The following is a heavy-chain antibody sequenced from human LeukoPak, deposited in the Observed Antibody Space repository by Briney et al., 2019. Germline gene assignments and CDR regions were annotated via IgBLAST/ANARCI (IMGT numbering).Heavy chain of an antibody. CDR1: GFTVSSNY. D-gene: IGHD3-22*01. Sequence: GGSLRLSCAASGFTVSSNYMTWVRQAPGKGLEWVSVIYTDGGTYYADSVKGRFTISRDSSKNTLYLQMNSLRAEDTAVYYCATRPHYYDSSGYYAIDYWGQGTLVTVSS. J-gene: IGHJ4*02. CDR2: IYTDGGT. CDR3: ATRPHYYDSSGYYAIDY. V-gene: IGHV3-53*05.